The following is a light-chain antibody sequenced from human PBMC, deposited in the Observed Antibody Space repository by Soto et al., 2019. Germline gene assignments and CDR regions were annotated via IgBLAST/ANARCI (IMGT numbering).Light chain of an antibody. J-gene: IGKJ4*01. V-gene: IGKV1-27*01. Sequence: DIQMTQSPSSLSAFVGDTVTITCRASQDISNFLAWYQLKPGKVPKLLIYAASTLQSGVPSRFSGSGSGTDFTLTISSLQPEDVATYYCQKCKVAPFTFGGGTEVEMK. CDR3: QKCKVAPFT. CDR1: QDISNF. CDR2: AAS.